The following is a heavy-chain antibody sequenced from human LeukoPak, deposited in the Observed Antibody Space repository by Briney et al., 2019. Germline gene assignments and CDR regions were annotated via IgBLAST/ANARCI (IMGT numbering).Heavy chain of an antibody. CDR2: FDPEDGET. V-gene: IGHV1-24*01. Sequence: ASVKVSCKASGYTFTSYGISWVRQAPGKGLEWMGGFDPEDGETIYAQKFQGRVTMTEDTSTDAAYMELSSLRAEDTAVYYRARDHEYYGDPRYWGQGTLVTVSS. J-gene: IGHJ4*02. CDR1: GYTFTSYG. CDR3: ARDHEYYGDPRY. D-gene: IGHD4-17*01.